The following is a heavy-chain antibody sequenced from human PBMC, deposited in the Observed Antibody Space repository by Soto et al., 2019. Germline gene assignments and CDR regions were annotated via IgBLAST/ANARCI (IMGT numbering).Heavy chain of an antibody. V-gene: IGHV1-69*12. CDR1: GGTFNSHT. CDR3: AGEGVTRSISLPWMGYDYYGLDV. J-gene: IGHJ6*02. D-gene: IGHD3-3*01. Sequence: QVQLVQSGAEVKKPGSSVKVSCRAPGGTFNSHTISWVRQAPGQGLEWLGGIMPMFGVTNYARKLQGRLTMTANESTTTDYMEVSGLTSGDKAVYYCAGEGVTRSISLPWMGYDYYGLDVWGQGTTVIVSS. CDR2: IMPMFGVT.